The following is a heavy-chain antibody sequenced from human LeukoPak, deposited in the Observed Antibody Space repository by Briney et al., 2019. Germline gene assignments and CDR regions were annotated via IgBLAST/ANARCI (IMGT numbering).Heavy chain of an antibody. Sequence: GGSLRLSCAASGFTFSSYAMSWVRQAPGKGLEWVSGISGSGGGTYYADSVKGRFTISRDNSKNTLYLQMNSLRAEDAAIYYCAKHYDSALRYYFDYWGQGTLVTVSS. CDR3: AKHYDSALRYYFDY. CDR1: GFTFSSYA. V-gene: IGHV3-23*01. D-gene: IGHD3-16*01. CDR2: ISGSGGGT. J-gene: IGHJ4*02.